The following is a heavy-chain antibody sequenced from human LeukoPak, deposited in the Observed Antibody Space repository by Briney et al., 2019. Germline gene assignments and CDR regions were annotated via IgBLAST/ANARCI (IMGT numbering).Heavy chain of an antibody. CDR2: IYPRDGST. Sequence: ASVKVSCKASGYTFTSNYIHWVRQAPGQGLGWMGMIYPRDGSTSYAQKFQGRVTVTRDTSTSTAYMELSSLRSEDTAVYYCARDWSSSSWNWFDPWGQGTLVTVSS. CDR1: GYTFTSNY. D-gene: IGHD6-13*01. CDR3: ARDWSSSSWNWFDP. V-gene: IGHV1-46*01. J-gene: IGHJ5*02.